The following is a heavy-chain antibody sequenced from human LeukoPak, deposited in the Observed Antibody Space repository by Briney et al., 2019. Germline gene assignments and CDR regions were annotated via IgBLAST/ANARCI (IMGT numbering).Heavy chain of an antibody. Sequence: ASVKVSCKASGYIFTTHWLGWVRQMPGKGLEWMGMIYPDDSDTRYNPSFQGQVTMSADKSISTASLQWSSLKASDTAIYYRATSSPAFRAYEGYGGFDIWGQGTKVTVAS. CDR1: GYIFTTHW. J-gene: IGHJ3*02. CDR2: IYPDDSDT. D-gene: IGHD4-23*01. CDR3: ATSSPAFRAYEGYGGFDI. V-gene: IGHV5-51*06.